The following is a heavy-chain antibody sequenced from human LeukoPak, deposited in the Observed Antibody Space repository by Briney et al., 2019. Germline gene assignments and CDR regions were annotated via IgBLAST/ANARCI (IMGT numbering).Heavy chain of an antibody. CDR3: VELGITMIGGV. CDR1: GFTFSSYE. J-gene: IGHJ6*04. V-gene: IGHV3-48*03. D-gene: IGHD3-10*02. CDR2: ISSSGSTI. Sequence: PGGSLRLACAASGFTFSSYEMNWVRQAPGKGLEWVSYISSSGSTIYYADSVKGRFTISRDNAKNSLYLQMNSLRAEDTAVYYCVELGITMIGGVWGKGTTVTISS.